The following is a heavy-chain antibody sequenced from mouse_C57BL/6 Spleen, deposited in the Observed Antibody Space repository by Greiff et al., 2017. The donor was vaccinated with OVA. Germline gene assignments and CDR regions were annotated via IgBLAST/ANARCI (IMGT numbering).Heavy chain of an antibody. V-gene: IGHV2-6-1*01. Sequence: QVQLKESGPGLVAPSQSLSITCTVSGFSLTSYGVHWVRQPPGKGLEWLVVIWSDGSTTYNSALKSRLSISKDNSKSQVFLKMNSLQTDDTAMYYCARQRGSSYGYAMDYWGQGTSVTVSS. CDR2: IWSDGST. CDR3: ARQRGSSYGYAMDY. D-gene: IGHD1-1*01. J-gene: IGHJ4*01. CDR1: GFSLTSYG.